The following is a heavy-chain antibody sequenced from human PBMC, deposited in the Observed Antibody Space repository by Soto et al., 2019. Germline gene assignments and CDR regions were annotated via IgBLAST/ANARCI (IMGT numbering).Heavy chain of an antibody. CDR2: IYHSGST. J-gene: IGHJ4*02. D-gene: IGHD6-13*01. V-gene: IGHV4-30-2*01. Sequence: SETLSLTCAVSGGSISSGGYSWSWIRQPPGKGLEWIGYIYHSGSTYYNPSLKNRVTISVDTSKNQFSLKLSSVTAADTAVYYCARGQGGIAAAGTLDYWGQGTLVTVSS. CDR3: ARGQGGIAAAGTLDY. CDR1: GGSISSGGYS.